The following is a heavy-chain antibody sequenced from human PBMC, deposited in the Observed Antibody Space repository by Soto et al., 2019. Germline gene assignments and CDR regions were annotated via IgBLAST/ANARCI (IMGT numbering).Heavy chain of an antibody. J-gene: IGHJ4*02. CDR1: GGTFSSYT. D-gene: IGHD3-10*01. CDR3: ARAEYYGSGDSPVFDY. Sequence: QVQLVQSGAEVKEPGSSVKVSCKASGGTFSSYTISWVRQAPGQGLEWMGRIIPILGIANYAQKFQGRVTITADKSTGPAYMELSSLRSEHTAVYYGARAEYYGSGDSPVFDYWGQGTLVTVSS. CDR2: IIPILGIA. V-gene: IGHV1-69*02.